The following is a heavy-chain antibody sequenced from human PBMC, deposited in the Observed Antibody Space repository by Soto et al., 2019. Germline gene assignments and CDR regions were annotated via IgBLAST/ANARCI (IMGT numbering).Heavy chain of an antibody. J-gene: IGHJ5*02. CDR3: VSDMSTT. V-gene: IGHV1-8*01. Sequence: QVQLVQSGAEVNKPGASVKVSCKASGYTFTSHDINWMRQATGQGLEWMGWMNPNSGHTNYAQKFQGRVTMTRDTSISTAYMELTNLRSEDTAIYYCVSDMSTTWGQGTLVTVSS. D-gene: IGHD2-2*01. CDR2: MNPNSGHT. CDR1: GYTFTSHD.